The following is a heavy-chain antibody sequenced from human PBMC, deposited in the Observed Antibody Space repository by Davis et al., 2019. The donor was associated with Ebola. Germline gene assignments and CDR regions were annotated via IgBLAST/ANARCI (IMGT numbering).Heavy chain of an antibody. J-gene: IGHJ4*02. CDR2: IYDSGYT. V-gene: IGHV4-59*01. CDR1: GGSISDYY. D-gene: IGHD3-9*01. CDR3: ARSHSDWLLPFDY. Sequence: MPSETLSLTCTVSGGSISDYYWSWVRQPPGKGLEWIGYIYDSGYTNYNPSLEGRVTMSVDTSKNQFSLRLSSVTAADTAIYYCARSHSDWLLPFDYWGQGTLATVSS.